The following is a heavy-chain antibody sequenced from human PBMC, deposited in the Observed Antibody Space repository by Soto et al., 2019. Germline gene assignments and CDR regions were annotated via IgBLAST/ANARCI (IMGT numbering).Heavy chain of an antibody. CDR1: GGTFSSYA. V-gene: IGHV1-69*06. CDR3: ARGGEQLGIEPHDAFDI. D-gene: IGHD7-27*01. J-gene: IGHJ3*02. CDR2: IIPIFGTA. Sequence: GASVKVSCKASGGTFSSYAISWVLQAPGQGLEWMGGIIPIFGTANYAQKFQGRVTITADKSTSTAYMELSSLRSEDTAVYYCARGGEQLGIEPHDAFDIWGQGTMVTVSS.